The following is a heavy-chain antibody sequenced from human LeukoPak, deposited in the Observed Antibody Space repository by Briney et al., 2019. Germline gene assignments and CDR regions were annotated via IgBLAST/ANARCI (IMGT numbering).Heavy chain of an antibody. V-gene: IGHV4-59*12. CDR3: ARDQFSRGGDAFDI. D-gene: IGHD3-16*01. CDR1: GGSISSYY. CDR2: IYHSGST. Sequence: SETLSLTCTVSGGSISSYYWSWIRQPPGKGLEWIGYIYHSGSTYYNPSLKSRVTISVDRSKNQFSLKLSSVTAADTAVYYCARDQFSRGGDAFDIWGQGTMVTVSS. J-gene: IGHJ3*02.